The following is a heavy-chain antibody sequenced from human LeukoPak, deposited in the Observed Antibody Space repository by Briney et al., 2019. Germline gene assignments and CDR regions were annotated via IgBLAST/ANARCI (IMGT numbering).Heavy chain of an antibody. J-gene: IGHJ4*02. Sequence: GGSLRLSCAATGFILSDYYMSWIRQAPGKGLEWVAYISTNDRTTYYADSVKGRFTISRDNAKNSLYLHMNSLRAEDTAVYYCARESYSSGYYYDYWGQGTLVTVSS. CDR3: ARESYSSGYYYDY. CDR2: ISTNDRTT. V-gene: IGHV3-11*04. D-gene: IGHD3-22*01. CDR1: GFILSDYY.